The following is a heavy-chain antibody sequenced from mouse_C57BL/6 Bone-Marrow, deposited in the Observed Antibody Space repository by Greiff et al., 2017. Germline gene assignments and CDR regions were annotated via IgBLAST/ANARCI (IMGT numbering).Heavy chain of an antibody. J-gene: IGHJ4*01. CDR2: ISNGGGST. V-gene: IGHV5-12*01. Sequence: EVQVVESGGGLVQPGGSLKLSCAASGFTFSDYYMYWVRQTPEKRLEWVAYISNGGGSTYYPDTVKGRFTISRDNAKNTLYLQMSRLKSEDTAMYYCARDVDYAMDYWGQGTSVTVSS. CDR3: ARDVDYAMDY. CDR1: GFTFSDYY.